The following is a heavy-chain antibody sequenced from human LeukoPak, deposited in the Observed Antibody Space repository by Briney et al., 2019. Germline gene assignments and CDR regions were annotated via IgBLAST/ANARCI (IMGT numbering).Heavy chain of an antibody. J-gene: IGHJ5*02. V-gene: IGHV1-18*01. CDR1: GYTFTSYG. Sequence: GASVKVSCKASGYTFTSYGINWVRQAPGQGLEWMGWISTYDANTEYAQKLQGRVTMTTDTSTSTAYMEVRSLRSDDTAVYYCARDGCGHWDTSRWYLGNWFDPWGQGTLVTVSS. D-gene: IGHD6-13*01. CDR3: ARDGCGHWDTSRWYLGNWFDP. CDR2: ISTYDANT.